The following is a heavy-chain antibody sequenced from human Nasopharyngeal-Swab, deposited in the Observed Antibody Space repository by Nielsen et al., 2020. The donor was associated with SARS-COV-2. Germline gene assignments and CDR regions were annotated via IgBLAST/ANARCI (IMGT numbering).Heavy chain of an antibody. V-gene: IGHV3-69-1*01. D-gene: IGHD3-3*01. CDR3: ARDKGVTIFGPRYNWFDP. Sequence: GESLKISCAASGFIFSDSNMNWVRQAPGKGLEWVSFISSTGMIYYADFVKGRFTISRDDGKDSLYLQMNSLRVEDTAVYYCARDKGVTIFGPRYNWFDPWGQGTLVTVSS. CDR1: GFIFSDSN. CDR2: ISSTGMI. J-gene: IGHJ5*02.